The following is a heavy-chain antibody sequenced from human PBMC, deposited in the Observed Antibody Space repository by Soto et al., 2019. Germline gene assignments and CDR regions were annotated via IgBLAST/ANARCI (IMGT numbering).Heavy chain of an antibody. J-gene: IGHJ4*02. CDR1: GFTFSSYG. D-gene: IGHD2-2*01. CDR2: ISYDGSNK. Sequence: HPGGSLRLSCAASGFTFSSYGMHWVRQAPGKGLEWVAVISYDGSNKYYADSVKGRFTISRDNSKNTLYLQMNSLRAEDTAVYYCAKDRIPAAHPEPQFDYWGQGTLVTVSS. V-gene: IGHV3-30*18. CDR3: AKDRIPAAHPEPQFDY.